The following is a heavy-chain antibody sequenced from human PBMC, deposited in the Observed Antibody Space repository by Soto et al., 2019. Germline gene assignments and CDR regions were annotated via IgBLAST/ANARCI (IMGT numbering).Heavy chain of an antibody. D-gene: IGHD5-12*01. J-gene: IGHJ4*02. V-gene: IGHV3-23*01. CDR2: ITSSGSST. CDR1: GFIFSDYA. Sequence: GGSLRLSCAARGFIFSDYAMTWVRQTPGKGLEWVSAITSSGSSTYFADSLKGRITISRDNSKNTLSLQMDSLRVEDTAIYYCAKGVEGYVVSSFDSWGQGALVTVSS. CDR3: AKGVEGYVVSSFDS.